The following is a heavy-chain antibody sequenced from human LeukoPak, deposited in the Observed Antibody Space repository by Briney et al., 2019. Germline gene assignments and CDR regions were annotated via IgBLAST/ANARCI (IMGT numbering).Heavy chain of an antibody. CDR1: GYTFTSYG. CDR3: ARSIAVAGSGYDVSPFDY. CDR2: ISAYNGNT. Sequence: ASVKVSCKASGYTFTSYGISWVRQAPGQGFEWMRWISAYNGNTNYAQKLQGRVTMTTDTSTSTAYMELRSLRSDDTAVYYCARSIAVAGSGYDVSPFDYWGQGTLVTVSS. D-gene: IGHD6-19*01. V-gene: IGHV1-18*01. J-gene: IGHJ4*02.